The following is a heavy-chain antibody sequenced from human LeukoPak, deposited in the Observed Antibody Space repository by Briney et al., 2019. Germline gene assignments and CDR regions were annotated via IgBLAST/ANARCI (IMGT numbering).Heavy chain of an antibody. Sequence: GGSLRLSCAASGFYFDSYTMTWVRQAPGKGLEWVSSISSGSGHIYYADSMKGRFTISRDNAKSSLYLQMKGLRAEDTAVYYCARAGAVARLSIRPPYFDSWGQGTLVTVSS. J-gene: IGHJ4*02. CDR2: ISSGSGHI. CDR1: GFYFDSYT. V-gene: IGHV3-21*01. CDR3: ARAGAVARLSIRPPYFDS. D-gene: IGHD2-15*01.